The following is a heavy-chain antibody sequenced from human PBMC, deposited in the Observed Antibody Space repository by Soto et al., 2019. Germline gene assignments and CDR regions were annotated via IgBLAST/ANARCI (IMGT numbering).Heavy chain of an antibody. D-gene: IGHD6-19*01. CDR1: GGSVSSYY. CDR2: IYYSGST. J-gene: IGHJ4*02. Sequence: SETLSLTCTVSGGSVSSYYWSWIRQPRGKGLEWIGYIYYSGSTNYNPSLKSRVTISVDTSKNQFSLKLSSVTAADTAVYYCARAIRIAVAGRRGYYFDYWGQGTLVTVSS. CDR3: ARAIRIAVAGRRGYYFDY. V-gene: IGHV4-59*02.